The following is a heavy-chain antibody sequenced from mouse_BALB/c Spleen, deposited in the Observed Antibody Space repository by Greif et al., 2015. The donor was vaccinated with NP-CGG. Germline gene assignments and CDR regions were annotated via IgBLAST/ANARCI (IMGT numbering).Heavy chain of an antibody. Sequence: QVQLQQSGAELAKPGASVKMSCKASGYTFTSYWMHWVKQRPGQGLEWIGNINPSTGYTEYNQKFKDKATLTADKSSSTAYMQLSSLTSEDSAVYYCAIYDGYYFDYWGQGTPLTVSS. CDR3: AIYDGYYFDY. V-gene: IGHV1-7*01. D-gene: IGHD2-3*01. CDR2: INPSTGYT. J-gene: IGHJ2*01. CDR1: GYTFTSYW.